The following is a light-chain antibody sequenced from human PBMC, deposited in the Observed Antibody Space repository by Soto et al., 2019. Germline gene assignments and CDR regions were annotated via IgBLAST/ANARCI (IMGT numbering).Light chain of an antibody. J-gene: IGLJ2*01. Sequence: QSALTQPPSASGSPGQSVTISCTGTSSDVGGYNFVSWYQQHPGKAPKLLIYEVSKRPSGVPDRFSGSKSDNTASMTVSGIQAEYEADYYCSSFAGGNNLLFGGGTQLTVL. CDR3: SSFAGGNNLL. V-gene: IGLV2-8*01. CDR1: SSDVGGYNF. CDR2: EVS.